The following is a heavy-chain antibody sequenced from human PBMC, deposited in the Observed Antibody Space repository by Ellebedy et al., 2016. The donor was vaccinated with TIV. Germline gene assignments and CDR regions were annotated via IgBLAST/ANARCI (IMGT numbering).Heavy chain of an antibody. CDR1: GDSVSSNSAG. Sequence: SQTLSLTXAISGDSVSSNSAGWHWLRQSPLRGLDWLGRTYYASKWYNDYAVSVKSRITINPDTSNNQFSLHLNSVTPEDTAVYYCARAVWANGILGPFDTWGQGILVTVSS. CDR2: TYYASKWYN. V-gene: IGHV6-1*01. J-gene: IGHJ4*02. D-gene: IGHD3-16*01. CDR3: ARAVWANGILGPFDT.